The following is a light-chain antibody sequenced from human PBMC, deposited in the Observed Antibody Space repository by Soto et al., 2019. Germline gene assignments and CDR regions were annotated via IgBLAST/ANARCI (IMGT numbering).Light chain of an antibody. CDR3: QQRSNWS. CDR2: DAS. J-gene: IGKJ5*01. Sequence: EIVLTQSPATLSLSLGERATLSCRASQSVGSYLAWYQQKPGQAPRLLIYDASNRATDIPARFSGSGPGTDFTLTISSLELEDFAVYYCQQRSNWSFGQGTRLEIK. CDR1: QSVGSY. V-gene: IGKV3-11*01.